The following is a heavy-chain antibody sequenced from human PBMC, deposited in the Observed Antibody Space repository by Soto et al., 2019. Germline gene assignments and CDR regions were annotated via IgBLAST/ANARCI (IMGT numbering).Heavy chain of an antibody. CDR3: ARRSSQGRTAHGTFFDY. Sequence: EVQLLESGGGLVQPGGSLRLSCAVSGFPVNYYDLSWVRQPPGKGLEWVSGMSGVDDSKSYADSVKGRLTISSDNAKNSLCLQMDNLRAAHTATYYCARRSSQGRTAHGTFFDYWRQGTLVTVSS. D-gene: IGHD2-21*02. CDR2: MSGVDDSK. J-gene: IGHJ4*02. V-gene: IGHV3-23*01. CDR1: GFPVNYYD.